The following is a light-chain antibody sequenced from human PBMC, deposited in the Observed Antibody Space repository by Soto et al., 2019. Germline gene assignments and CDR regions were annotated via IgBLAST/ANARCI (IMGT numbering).Light chain of an antibody. Sequence: QSALTQPASVSDSPGQSITIYCTGTSSDVGGSNFVSWYQQHPGKPPKLIIYDVANRPSGVSNRFSGSKSGSTDSLIISRPQTEDEADYYCVSYTSSTAYVFATGTKLTVL. CDR2: DVA. CDR1: SSDVGGSNF. V-gene: IGLV2-14*03. J-gene: IGLJ1*01. CDR3: VSYTSSTAYV.